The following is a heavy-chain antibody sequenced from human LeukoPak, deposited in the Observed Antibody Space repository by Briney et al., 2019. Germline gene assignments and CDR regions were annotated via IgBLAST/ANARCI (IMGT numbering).Heavy chain of an antibody. V-gene: IGHV4-59*01. CDR3: ARERTRGKSRDGFDI. J-gene: IGHJ3*02. Sequence: PSETLSLTCTVSGGSISTYFWNWIRQPPGKGLEWIGNIYYSGSTNYNPSLESRVTTSVDMSKNQFSLKLSSVTAADTAVHYCARERTRGKSRDGFDIWGQGTMVTVSS. CDR2: IYYSGST. D-gene: IGHD1-1*01. CDR1: GGSISTYF.